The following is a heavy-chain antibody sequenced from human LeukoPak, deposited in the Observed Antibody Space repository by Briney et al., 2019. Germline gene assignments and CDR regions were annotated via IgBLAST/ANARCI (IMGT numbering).Heavy chain of an antibody. CDR3: ARDLGHDYGDYDAFDI. CDR2: INPSGGST. D-gene: IGHD4-17*01. V-gene: IGHV1-46*01. J-gene: IGHJ3*02. CDR1: GYIFTSYN. Sequence: GASVKVSCKTSGYIFTSYNIYWVRQAPGQGLEWMGIINPSGGSTNYAQKFQGRVTMTRDTSISTAYMELSRLRSDDTAVYYCARDLGHDYGDYDAFDIWSQGTMVTVSS.